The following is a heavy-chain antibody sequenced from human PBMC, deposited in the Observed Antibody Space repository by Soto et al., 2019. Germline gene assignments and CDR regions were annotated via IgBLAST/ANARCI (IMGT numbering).Heavy chain of an antibody. V-gene: IGHV4-31*03. J-gene: IGHJ4*02. CDR3: AREGALGNFEY. D-gene: IGHD3-16*01. CDR2: IYYSGNT. CDR1: GGSFSRGGYY. Sequence: QVQLQESGPGLVKPSQTLSLTCTVSGGSFSRGGYYWSWIRQHPGKGLEWIGYIYYSGNTSYNPSLKSRVIISVDTSKNQSSLKLRSVTASDTAVYYCAREGALGNFEYWGQGTLVTVSS.